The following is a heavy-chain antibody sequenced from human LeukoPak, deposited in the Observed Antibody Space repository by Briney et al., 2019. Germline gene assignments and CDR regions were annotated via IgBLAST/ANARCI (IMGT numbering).Heavy chain of an antibody. V-gene: IGHV3-23*01. CDR2: ISGSGGST. Sequence: GGSLRLSCAASGFTFSSYAMSWVRQAPGKGLEWVSAISGSGGSTYYADSVKGRFTISRDNAKNSLYLQMNSLRAEDTAVYYCARGGGQDHRHDDAFDIWGQGTMVTVSS. CDR1: GFTFSSYA. D-gene: IGHD3-16*01. CDR3: ARGGGQDHRHDDAFDI. J-gene: IGHJ3*02.